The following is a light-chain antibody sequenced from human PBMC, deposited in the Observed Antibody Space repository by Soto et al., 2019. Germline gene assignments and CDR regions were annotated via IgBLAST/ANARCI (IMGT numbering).Light chain of an antibody. J-gene: IGLJ2*01. V-gene: IGLV1-44*01. Sequence: QAVVTQPPSASGTPGQGVAISCSGSRSNMGTNTVNWYQHLPGTAPKLLIYNDNQRPSGVPDRFFGSKSGTSASLAITGLQSEDEADYYCAAWDGTLNHILFGGGTQLTVL. CDR2: NDN. CDR3: AAWDGTLNHIL. CDR1: RSNMGTNT.